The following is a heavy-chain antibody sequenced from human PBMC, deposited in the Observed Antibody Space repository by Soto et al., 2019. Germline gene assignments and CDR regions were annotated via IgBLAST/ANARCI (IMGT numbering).Heavy chain of an antibody. CDR3: ATTYCSGGSCRFDY. D-gene: IGHD2-15*01. Sequence: QLQLQESGPGLVKPSETLSLTCTVSGGSISSSSYYWGWIRQPPGKGLEWIGSIYYSGSTYYNPSRKSLVNISVDTSKNQFSLKLSSVTAAETAVYYCATTYCSGGSCRFDYWGQGTLVTVSS. J-gene: IGHJ4*02. CDR2: IYYSGST. CDR1: GGSISSSSYY. V-gene: IGHV4-39*01.